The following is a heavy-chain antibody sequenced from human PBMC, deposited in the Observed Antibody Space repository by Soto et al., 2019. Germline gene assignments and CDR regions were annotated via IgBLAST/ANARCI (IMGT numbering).Heavy chain of an antibody. D-gene: IGHD5-12*01. J-gene: IGHJ6*02. V-gene: IGHV4-59*01. CDR3: ARERDGYIGYGMDV. CDR1: GGSISSYY. Sequence: SETLSLTCTVSGGSISSYYWSWIRQPPGKGLEWIGYIYYSGSTNYNPSLKSRVTISVDTSKNQFSLKLSSVTAADTAVYYCARERDGYIGYGMDVWGQGTTVTVSS. CDR2: IYYSGST.